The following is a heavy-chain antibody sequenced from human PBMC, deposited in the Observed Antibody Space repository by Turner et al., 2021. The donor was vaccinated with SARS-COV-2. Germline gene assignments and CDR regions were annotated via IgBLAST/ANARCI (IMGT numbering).Heavy chain of an antibody. D-gene: IGHD3-10*01. CDR2: ISYDGSST. V-gene: IGHV3-30*14. J-gene: IGHJ4*02. CDR1: GFTFRTYT. Sequence: QVHLVESGGGVVQPGMSLRLSCAASGFTFRTYTMHWVRQAPGEGLEWVAHISYDGSSTNYTDSVKGRFTVSRDNSKNTVYLQMNSLTEGDTAVYFCARGVGYFASGSPVDYWGQGTRVTVSS. CDR3: ARGVGYFASGSPVDY.